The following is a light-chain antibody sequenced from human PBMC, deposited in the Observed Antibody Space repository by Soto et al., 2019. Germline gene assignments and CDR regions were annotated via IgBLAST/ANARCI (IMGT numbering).Light chain of an antibody. J-gene: IGKJ1*01. V-gene: IGKV3-15*01. CDR3: QQYDNWPQT. Sequence: EIVMTQSPATLSVSPGERATLSCGASQSVRSSLAWYQQKPGQAPRLLIHGASTRAPVVPARFSGSGSGTDFTLTISSLQSEDFAVYYCQQYDNWPQTFGQGTKVDIK. CDR2: GAS. CDR1: QSVRSS.